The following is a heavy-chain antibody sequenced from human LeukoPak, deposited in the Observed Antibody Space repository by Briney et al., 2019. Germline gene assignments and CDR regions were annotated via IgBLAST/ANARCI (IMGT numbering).Heavy chain of an antibody. D-gene: IGHD2-2*01. CDR3: ARDWDDGCSSTSCPSLDY. J-gene: IGHJ4*02. CDR2: ISAYNGNT. V-gene: IGHV1-18*01. Sequence: GASVRASCKASGYTFTSYGISWVRQAPGQGLEWMGWISAYNGNTNYAQKLQDRVTMTTDTPTSTAYMELRRLRSDDTAVYYCARDWDDGCSSTSCPSLDYWGQGTLVTVSS. CDR1: GYTFTSYG.